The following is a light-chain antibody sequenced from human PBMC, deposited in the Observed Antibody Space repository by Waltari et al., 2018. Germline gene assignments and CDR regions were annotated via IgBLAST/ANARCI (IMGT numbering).Light chain of an antibody. CDR1: QRISGY. J-gene: IGKJ1*01. CDR3: QQSYSEIRT. Sequence: DIQLTQSPSSLSASVGDRITITCRASQRISGYLNWYQQKPGKAPKLLIYSASSLQSGFPSRFSGRGSGTDYTLTISSLQPEDFATYYCQQSYSEIRTFGQGTKVEI. CDR2: SAS. V-gene: IGKV1-39*01.